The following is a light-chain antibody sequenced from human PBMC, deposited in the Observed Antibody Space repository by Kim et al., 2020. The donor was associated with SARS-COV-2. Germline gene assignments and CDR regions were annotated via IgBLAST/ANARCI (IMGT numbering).Light chain of an antibody. Sequence: LPTGKRAALTYRAKRSIGLYLAWYQQKPGQTPSLLIYGASDRATGIPARFSGSGSGTDFTLTISSLEPEDFAVYYCQHRSNWPITFGQGTRLEIK. J-gene: IGKJ5*01. CDR3: QHRSNWPIT. CDR1: RSIGLY. V-gene: IGKV3-11*01. CDR2: GAS.